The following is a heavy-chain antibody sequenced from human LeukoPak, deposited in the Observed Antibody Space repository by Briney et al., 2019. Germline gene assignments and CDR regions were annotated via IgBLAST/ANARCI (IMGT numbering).Heavy chain of an antibody. V-gene: IGHV3-30*18. CDR2: ISYDGSNK. CDR3: AKLPFTNAAPDGY. J-gene: IGHJ4*02. D-gene: IGHD2-8*01. CDR1: GFTFTNFA. Sequence: GRSLRLSCAASGFTFTNFAMHWVRQAPGKGLEWVAVISYDGSNKYYADSVKGRFTISRDNSKNTLYLQMNSLRAEDTAVYYCAKLPFTNAAPDGYWGQGTLVTVSS.